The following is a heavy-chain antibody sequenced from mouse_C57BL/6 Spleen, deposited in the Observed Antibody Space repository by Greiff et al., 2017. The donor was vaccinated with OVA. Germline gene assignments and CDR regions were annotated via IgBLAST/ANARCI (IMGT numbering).Heavy chain of an antibody. D-gene: IGHD1-1*01. J-gene: IGHJ2*01. CDR1: GYAFTNYL. CDR3: ARSHYYGSSPYYFDY. CDR2: INPGSGGT. V-gene: IGHV1-54*01. Sequence: QVQLKESGAELVRPGTSVKVSCKASGYAFTNYLIEWVKQRPEQGLEWIGVINPGSGGTNYNEKFKGKATLTADKSSSTAYMQLSSLTSEDSAVYFCARSHYYGSSPYYFDYWGQGTTLTVSS.